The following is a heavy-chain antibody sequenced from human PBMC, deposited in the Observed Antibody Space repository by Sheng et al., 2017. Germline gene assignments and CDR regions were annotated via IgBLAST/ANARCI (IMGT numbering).Heavy chain of an antibody. Sequence: QVQLVQSGAEVKKPGASVKVSCKVSGYTLTELSMHWVRQAPGKGLEWMGGFDPEDGETIYAQKFQGRVTMTEDTSTDTAYMELSSLRSEDTAVYYCATVYSTPGGHYYYYGMDVWGQGTTVTVSS. CDR3: ATVYSTPGGHYYYYGMDV. V-gene: IGHV1-24*01. CDR1: GYTLTELS. CDR2: FDPEDGET. J-gene: IGHJ6*02. D-gene: IGHD4-4*01.